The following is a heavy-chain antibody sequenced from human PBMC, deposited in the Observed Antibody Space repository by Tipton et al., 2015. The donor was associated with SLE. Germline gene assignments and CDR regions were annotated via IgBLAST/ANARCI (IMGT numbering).Heavy chain of an antibody. CDR2: ISAYNGNT. Sequence: QVQLVQSGAEVKKPGASVKVSCKASGYTFTSYGISWVRQAPGQGLEWMGWISAYNGNTNYAQKLQGRVTMTTDTSTRTAYMELRSLRSDDTAVYYCARGGLRVAYYDFWSEFNWFDPWGQGTLVTVSS. CDR3: ARGGLRVAYYDFWSEFNWFDP. V-gene: IGHV1-18*01. CDR1: GYTFTSYG. D-gene: IGHD3-3*01. J-gene: IGHJ5*02.